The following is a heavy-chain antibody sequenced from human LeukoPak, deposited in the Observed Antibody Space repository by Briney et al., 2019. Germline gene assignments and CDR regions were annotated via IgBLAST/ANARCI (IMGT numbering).Heavy chain of an antibody. CDR2: INSDGSST. V-gene: IGHV3-74*01. Sequence: GGSLRLSCAASGFTFSPYWMHWVRQAPGKGLLWVSRINSDGSSTSYADSVKGRLTISRDNAKNTLYLQMNSLRAEDTGVYYCARDRNTGSSYENLFEYWGQGTPVTVSS. D-gene: IGHD1-26*01. J-gene: IGHJ4*02. CDR1: GFTFSPYW. CDR3: ARDRNTGSSYENLFEY.